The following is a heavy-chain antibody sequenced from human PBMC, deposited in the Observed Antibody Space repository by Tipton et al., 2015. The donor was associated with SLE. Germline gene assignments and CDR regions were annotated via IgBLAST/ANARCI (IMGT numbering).Heavy chain of an antibody. V-gene: IGHV3-48*03. D-gene: IGHD3-22*01. Sequence: GSLRLSCAASGFTFSNYEMNWVRQAPGKGLEWVSYISSSGSSIYYADSVKGRFTISRDNAKNSLYLQMNSLRAEDTAVYYCARLDYYDSSGYSNYYYYMDVWGKGTTVTVSS. CDR3: ARLDYYDSSGYSNYYYYMDV. CDR1: GFTFSNYE. CDR2: ISSSGSSI. J-gene: IGHJ6*03.